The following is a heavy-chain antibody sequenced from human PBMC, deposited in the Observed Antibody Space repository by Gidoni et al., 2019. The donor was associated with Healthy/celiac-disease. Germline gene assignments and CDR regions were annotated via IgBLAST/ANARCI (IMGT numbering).Heavy chain of an antibody. CDR1: GFAFSSHA. Sequence: EVQLLESGGGLVQPGGSLRLSCAASGFAFSSHAMRWVRQAPGKGLEWVSAVSGSGGSTYYADSVKGRFTISRDNSKNKLYLQMNSLRAEDTAVYYCAKDRATCYYDGSGYYYFDYWGQGTLVTVSS. J-gene: IGHJ4*02. D-gene: IGHD3-22*01. CDR3: AKDRATCYYDGSGYYYFDY. CDR2: VSGSGGST. V-gene: IGHV3-23*01.